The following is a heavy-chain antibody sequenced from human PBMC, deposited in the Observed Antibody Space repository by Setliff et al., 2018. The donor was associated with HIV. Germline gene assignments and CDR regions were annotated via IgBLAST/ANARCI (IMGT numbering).Heavy chain of an antibody. CDR3: ARALYGEYGGDLNRLDP. Sequence: ASVKVSCKASGYSFINYAMNWVRQAPGQGLEWMGWINTLTGSPTYAQAFTGRFVFSVDTSVTTAYLQISGLKADDTAVYYCARALYGEYGGDLNRLDPWGQGTLVTVSS. V-gene: IGHV7-4-1*02. J-gene: IGHJ5*02. CDR2: INTLTGSP. D-gene: IGHD4-17*01. CDR1: GYSFINYA.